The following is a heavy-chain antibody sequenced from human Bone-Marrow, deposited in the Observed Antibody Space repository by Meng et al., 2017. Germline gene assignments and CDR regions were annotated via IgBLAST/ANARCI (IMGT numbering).Heavy chain of an antibody. CDR1: GGSFSGYY. CDR2: INHSGST. J-gene: IGHJ4*02. V-gene: IGHV4-34*01. D-gene: IGHD6-13*01. CDR3: ARWAPSSRTFDY. Sequence: QVQRQRLGEGLLKLSETLSLTCAVYGGSFSGYYWSWIRQPPGKGLEWIGEINHSGSTNYNPSLKSRVTISVDTSKNQFSLKLSSVTAADTAVYYCARWAPSSRTFDYWGQGTLVTVSS.